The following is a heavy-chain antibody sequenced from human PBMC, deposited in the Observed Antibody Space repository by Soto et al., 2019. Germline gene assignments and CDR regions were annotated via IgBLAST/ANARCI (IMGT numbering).Heavy chain of an antibody. D-gene: IGHD6-19*01. CDR2: IIPMIDTS. CDR3: ARDSSGWYGGYYFDY. J-gene: IGHJ4*02. CDR1: GGTFSSHG. Sequence: SVKVSCKASGGTFSSHGISWVRQAPGQGPEWMGGIIPMIDTSKYAQKFQGRVTITADESTSTAYMELSSLTSEDTAVYYCARDSSGWYGGYYFDYWGQGTLVTVSS. V-gene: IGHV1-69*13.